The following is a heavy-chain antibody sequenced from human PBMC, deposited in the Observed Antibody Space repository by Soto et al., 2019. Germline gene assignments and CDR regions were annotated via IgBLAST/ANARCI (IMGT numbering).Heavy chain of an antibody. J-gene: IGHJ6*02. CDR3: TRDRLRITIFGVVNYGMDV. CDR2: IRSKAYGGTT. D-gene: IGHD3-3*01. V-gene: IGHV3-49*04. CDR1: GFTFGDYA. Sequence: GGSLRLSCTASGFTFGDYAMSWVRQAPGKGLEWVGFIRSKAYGGTTEYAASVKGRFTISRDDSKSIAYLQMNSLKTEDTAVYYCTRDRLRITIFGVVNYGMDVWSQGTTVTVSS.